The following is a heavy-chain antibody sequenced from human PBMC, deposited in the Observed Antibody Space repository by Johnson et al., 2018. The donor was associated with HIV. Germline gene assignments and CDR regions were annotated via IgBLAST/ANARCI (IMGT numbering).Heavy chain of an antibody. V-gene: IGHV3-9*01. CDR1: GFTFDDYA. J-gene: IGHJ3*02. D-gene: IGHD3-22*01. CDR3: AKARGIVVVIHPFDI. CDR2: ISWNSGSI. Sequence: VQLVESGGGLVQPGRSLRLSCAASGFTFDDYAMHWVRQAPGKGLEWVSGISWNSGSIGYADSVKGRFTISRDNAKNSLYLQMNSLRAEDTGLYYCAKARGIVVVIHPFDIWGQGTVVTVSS.